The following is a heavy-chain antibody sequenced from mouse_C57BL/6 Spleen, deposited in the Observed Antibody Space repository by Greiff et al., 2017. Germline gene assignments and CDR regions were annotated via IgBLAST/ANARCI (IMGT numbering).Heavy chain of an antibody. V-gene: IGHV6-3*01. CDR2: IRFKSDNYAT. CDR3: TAGTFAY. J-gene: IGHJ3*01. D-gene: IGHD3-3*01. Sequence: EVQLQQSGGGLVQPGGSMKLSCVASGFTFSNYWMNWVRQSPEKGLEWVAPIRFKSDNYATHYAESVKGRFTISRDDSKSSVYLQMNNLRAEDTGIYYGTAGTFAYWGQGTLVTVSA. CDR1: GFTFSNYW.